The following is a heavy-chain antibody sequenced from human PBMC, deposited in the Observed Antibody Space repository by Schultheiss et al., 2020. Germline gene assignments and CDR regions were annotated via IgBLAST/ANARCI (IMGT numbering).Heavy chain of an antibody. Sequence: ASVKVSCKASGYTFSSDDVNWVRQATGQGLGWMGWMNPNSANTGYTQKFQGRVTMTRKTSISTAYMELSRLTSDDTAVYYCASEARGYRDAFDFWGQGTMVTVSS. CDR3: ASEARGYRDAFDF. V-gene: IGHV1-8*01. J-gene: IGHJ3*01. D-gene: IGHD2-15*01. CDR1: GYTFSSDD. CDR2: MNPNSANT.